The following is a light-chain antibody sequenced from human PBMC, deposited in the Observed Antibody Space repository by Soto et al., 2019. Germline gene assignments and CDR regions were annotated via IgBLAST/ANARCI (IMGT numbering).Light chain of an antibody. J-gene: IGLJ1*01. Sequence: QSALTQPASVSGSPRQSITISCIGSRSDIGSYDYVSWHQHQQGKAPKVLIYEVSSRPSGVSSRFSGSRSGNTASLTISGLQPEDEATYYCSAHTTSFTFVFGPGTKLTVL. CDR1: RSDIGSYDY. CDR3: SAHTTSFTFV. CDR2: EVS. V-gene: IGLV2-14*01.